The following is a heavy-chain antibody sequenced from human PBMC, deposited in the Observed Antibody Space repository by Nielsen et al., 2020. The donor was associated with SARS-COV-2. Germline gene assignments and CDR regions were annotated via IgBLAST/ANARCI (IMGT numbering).Heavy chain of an antibody. J-gene: IGHJ6*02. Sequence: ASVKVSCKASGYTFTGYYMHWVRQAPGQGLEWMGWINPNSGGTNYAQKFQGRVTMTRDTSISTAYMELSRLRSDDTAVYYCARGVVVVVAATPQLYYYYGMDVWGQGTTVTVSS. D-gene: IGHD2-15*01. V-gene: IGHV1-2*02. CDR3: ARGVVVVVAATPQLYYYYGMDV. CDR1: GYTFTGYY. CDR2: INPNSGGT.